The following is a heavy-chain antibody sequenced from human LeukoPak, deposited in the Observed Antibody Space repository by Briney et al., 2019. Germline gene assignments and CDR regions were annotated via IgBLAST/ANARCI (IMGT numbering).Heavy chain of an antibody. D-gene: IGHD3-22*01. CDR2: INAGNGNT. J-gene: IGHJ4*02. V-gene: IGHV1-3*01. Sequence: ASVKVSCKASGYTITSYAMHWVRQAPGQRLEWMGWINAGNGNTKYSQKFQGRVTITRDTSASTAYMELSSLRSEDTAVYYCARESQYYYDSSGHDYWGQGTLVTVSS. CDR1: GYTITSYA. CDR3: ARESQYYYDSSGHDY.